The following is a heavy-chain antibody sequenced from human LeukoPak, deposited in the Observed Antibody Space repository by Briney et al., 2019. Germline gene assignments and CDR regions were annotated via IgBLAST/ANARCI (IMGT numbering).Heavy chain of an antibody. D-gene: IGHD5-18*01. CDR3: ARGGNTAIEYWDSSELDY. CDR1: GGSISSYY. V-gene: IGHV4-4*07. Sequence: SETLSLTCTVSGGSISSYYWSWIRQPAGKGLEWIGRIYTSGSTNYNPSLKSRVTMSVDTSKNQFSLKLSSVTAADTAVYYCARGGNTAIEYWDSSELDYWGQGTLVTVSS. CDR2: IYTSGST. J-gene: IGHJ4*02.